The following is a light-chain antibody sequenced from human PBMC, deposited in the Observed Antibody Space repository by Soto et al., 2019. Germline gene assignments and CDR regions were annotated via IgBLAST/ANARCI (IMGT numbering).Light chain of an antibody. CDR1: QSVSSSY. CDR3: QQYGRT. J-gene: IGKJ1*01. V-gene: IGKV3-20*01. CDR2: GAS. Sequence: EIVLTQSPGTLSLSPGERATLSCRASQSVSSSYLAWYQQKPGQAPMLLIYGASSRATGSPDRFSGSGSVTDFTLTISRLEPEDFEVYYCQQYGRTFGEGTKVEIK.